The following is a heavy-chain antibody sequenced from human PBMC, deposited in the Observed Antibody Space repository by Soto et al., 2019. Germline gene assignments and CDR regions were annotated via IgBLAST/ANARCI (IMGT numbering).Heavy chain of an antibody. CDR1: GSSINTFY. J-gene: IGHJ4*02. CDR3: AREGSYSAYNFAHGIQLWSFDF. Sequence: SETLSLTCTVSGSSINTFYWSWVRQPAGKGLEWIGRIFSSGSTSFNPSLESRVAMSVDTSKNHFSLNLSSVTAADMAVYYCAREGSYSAYNFAHGIQLWSFDFWGQGALVTVSS. D-gene: IGHD5-12*01. CDR2: IFSSGST. V-gene: IGHV4-4*07.